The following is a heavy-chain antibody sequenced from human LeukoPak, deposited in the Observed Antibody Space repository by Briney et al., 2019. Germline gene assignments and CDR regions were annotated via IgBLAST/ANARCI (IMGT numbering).Heavy chain of an antibody. J-gene: IGHJ4*02. CDR1: GYSISSHYY. D-gene: IGHD6-13*01. CDR2: IYHSGST. V-gene: IGHV4-38-2*02. CDR3: ARGFGAAAAAGDY. Sequence: SETLSLTCTVSGYSISSHYYWGWIRQPPGKGLEWIGSIYHSGSTYYNPSLKSRVTISLDTSKNQFSLKLISVTAADTAVYYCARGFGAAAAAGDYWGQGTLVTVSS.